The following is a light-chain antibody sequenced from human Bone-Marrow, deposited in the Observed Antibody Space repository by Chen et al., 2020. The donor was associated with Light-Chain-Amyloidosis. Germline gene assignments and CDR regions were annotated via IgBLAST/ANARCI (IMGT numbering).Light chain of an antibody. CDR1: SGSIATNY. J-gene: IGLJ3*02. CDR2: EDD. Sequence: FMLTQPHPVSESPGQTVIISCTRSSGSIATNYGQWYQQRPGSSPTTVIYEDDQRPSGVPDRFSGSIDRSSNSASLTISGLKTEDEADYYCQSYQGSSQGVFGGGTKLTVL. V-gene: IGLV6-57*01. CDR3: QSYQGSSQGV.